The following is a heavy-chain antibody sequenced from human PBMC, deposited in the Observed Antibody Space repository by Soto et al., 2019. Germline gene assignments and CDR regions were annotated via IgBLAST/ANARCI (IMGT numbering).Heavy chain of an antibody. D-gene: IGHD4-17*01. CDR1: GFTFSSYG. J-gene: IGHJ3*02. V-gene: IGHV3-33*01. CDR2: IWYDGSNK. CDR3: ARDRVFYGDTHAFDI. Sequence: GGSLRLSCAASGFTFSSYGMHWVRQAPGKGLEWVAVIWYDGSNKYYADSVKGRFTISRDNSKNTLYLQMNSLRAEDTAVYYCARDRVFYGDTHAFDIWGQGTMVTVSS.